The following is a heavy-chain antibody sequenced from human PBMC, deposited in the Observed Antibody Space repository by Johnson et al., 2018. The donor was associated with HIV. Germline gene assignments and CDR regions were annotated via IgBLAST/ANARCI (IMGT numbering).Heavy chain of an antibody. CDR3: ARVTNSDAFDI. V-gene: IGHV3-13*01. CDR1: GFTFSSYD. D-gene: IGHD2-8*01. CDR2: IGTAGDT. J-gene: IGHJ3*02. Sequence: VQLVESGGGLVQPGGSLRLSCADSGFTFSSYDMHWVRQATGKGLEWVSAIGTAGDTYYPGSVKGRFTISRENAKNSLYLQMNSLRAGDTAVYYCARVTNSDAFDIWGQGTMVTVSS.